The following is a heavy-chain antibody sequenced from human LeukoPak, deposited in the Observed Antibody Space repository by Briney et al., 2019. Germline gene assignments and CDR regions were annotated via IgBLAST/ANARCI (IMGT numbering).Heavy chain of an antibody. CDR1: GFTFSSYR. CDR3: ATTKRYFDWYNNYAFDI. CDR2: ISDSGGST. D-gene: IGHD3-9*01. J-gene: IGHJ3*02. Sequence: PGGSLRLSCAASGFTFSSYRMSWVRQAPGKGLEWVSTISDSGGSTYYADSVKGRFTISRDNSKNTLYLQMNSLRAEDTAVYYCATTKRYFDWYNNYAFDIWGQGTMVTVSS. V-gene: IGHV3-23*01.